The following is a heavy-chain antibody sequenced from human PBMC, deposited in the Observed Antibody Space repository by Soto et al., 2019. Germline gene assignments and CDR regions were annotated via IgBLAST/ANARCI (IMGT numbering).Heavy chain of an antibody. CDR3: ARVPSP. V-gene: IGHV4-30-2*01. Sequence: PSETLSLTCTVSGDSISTNSYSWSWIRQPPGKGLEWIGYIYHSGSTYYNPSLKSRVTISVDRSKNQFSLKLSSVTAADTAVYYCARVPSPWGQGTLVTVSS. J-gene: IGHJ5*01. CDR2: IYHSGST. CDR1: GDSISTNSYS.